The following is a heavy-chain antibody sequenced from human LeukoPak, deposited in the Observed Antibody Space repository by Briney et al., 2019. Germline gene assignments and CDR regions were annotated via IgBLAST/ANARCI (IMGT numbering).Heavy chain of an antibody. J-gene: IGHJ6*02. CDR1: GVSISSYY. CDR2: IYYSGST. V-gene: IGHV4-59*01. D-gene: IGHD2-2*01. Sequence: PSETLSLTCTVSGVSISSYYWSWIRQPPGKGLEWIGYIYYSGSTNYNPSLTSRVTISVDTSKNQFSLKLSSVTAADTAVYYCARDRGVVPAASIYYYYGMDVWGQGTTVTVSS. CDR3: ARDRGVVPAASIYYYYGMDV.